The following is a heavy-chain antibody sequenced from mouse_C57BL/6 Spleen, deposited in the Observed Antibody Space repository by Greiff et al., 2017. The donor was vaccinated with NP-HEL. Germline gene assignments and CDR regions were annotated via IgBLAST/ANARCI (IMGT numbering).Heavy chain of an antibody. CDR3: ARDRDGSSPWGFDV. J-gene: IGHJ1*03. Sequence: EVKVVESGGGLVKPGGSLKLSCAASGFTFSSYAMSWVRQTPEKRLEWVATISDGGSYTYYPDNVKGRFTISRDNAKNNLYLQMSHLKSEDTAMYYCARDRDGSSPWGFDVWGTGTTVTVSS. V-gene: IGHV5-4*01. CDR1: GFTFSSYA. D-gene: IGHD1-1*01. CDR2: ISDGGSYT.